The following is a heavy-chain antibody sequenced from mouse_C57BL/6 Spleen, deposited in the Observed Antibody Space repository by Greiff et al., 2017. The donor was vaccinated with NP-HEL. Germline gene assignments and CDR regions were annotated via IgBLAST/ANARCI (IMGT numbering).Heavy chain of an antibody. D-gene: IGHD4-1*01. CDR3: ARNVGPSWFSY. CDR2: LWTGGGT. J-gene: IGHJ3*01. CDR1: GFSFTSYA. V-gene: IGHV2-9-1*01. Sequence: QVQLQQSGPGLVAPSQSLSITCTVSGFSFTSYAISWVRQPPGKGLEWLGVLWTGGGTNYNSALKSRLSISKDNSKSQFFLKMNSLQTDDTSRYYWARNVGPSWFSYWGQGTLVTVSA.